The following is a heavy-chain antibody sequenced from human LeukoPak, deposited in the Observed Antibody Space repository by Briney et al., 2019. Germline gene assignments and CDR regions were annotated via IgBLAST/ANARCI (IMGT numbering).Heavy chain of an antibody. J-gene: IGHJ5*02. CDR2: FDPEDGET. CDR1: GYTVTELS. D-gene: IGHD3-10*01. CDR3: ATQHPPPMKPLLWFGRAGHAFDP. Sequence: ASGKVSYKVSGYTVTELSMHWVRQAPGKELEWMGGFDPEDGETIYAQKFQGRVTMTADPSTDTAYTELSSLRPEAPAVYYCATQHPPPMKPLLWFGRAGHAFDPWGQGTLVTVSS. V-gene: IGHV1-24*01.